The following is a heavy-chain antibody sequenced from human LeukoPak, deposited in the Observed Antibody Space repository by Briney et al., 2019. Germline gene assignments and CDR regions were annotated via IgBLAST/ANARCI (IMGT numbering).Heavy chain of an antibody. J-gene: IGHJ4*02. CDR2: MHYSGDS. Sequence: ASETLSLTCTVSGNSISSFFWSWIRQPPGKGLEWIGSMHYSGDSKYNPSLRSRVSLSIDTSKQQFSLRLSSVTAADTAVYYCARDLELERDRWNYFESWGQGALVTVSS. D-gene: IGHD1-1*01. V-gene: IGHV4-59*01. CDR3: ARDLELERDRWNYFES. CDR1: GNSISSFF.